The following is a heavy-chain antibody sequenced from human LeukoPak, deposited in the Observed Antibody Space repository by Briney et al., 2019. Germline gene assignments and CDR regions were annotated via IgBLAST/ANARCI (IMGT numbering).Heavy chain of an antibody. D-gene: IGHD1-1*01. CDR3: AGDGTGVLPGDAFDI. CDR1: GFTFSSYA. V-gene: IGHV3-23*01. J-gene: IGHJ3*02. Sequence: GSLRLSCAASGFTFSSYAMSWARQAPGKGLEWVSAISGSGGSTYYADSVKGRFTISRDNAKNSLYLQMHTLRAEDTAVYYCAGDGTGVLPGDAFDIWSQGTMVTVSS. CDR2: ISGSGGST.